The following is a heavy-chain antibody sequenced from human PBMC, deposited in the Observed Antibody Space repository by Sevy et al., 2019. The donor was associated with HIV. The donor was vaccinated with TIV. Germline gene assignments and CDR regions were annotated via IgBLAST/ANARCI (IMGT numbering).Heavy chain of an antibody. CDR1: GFTSSSNA. Sequence: GGSLRLSCAASGFTSSSNAMSWVRQPPGRGLEWVSTLSDSGVSTYYADSVKGRFTISRDNSKNILYLQMNSLRAEDTAVYYCARDRDTSATGTLFDYWGQGTLVTVSS. D-gene: IGHD3-9*01. CDR3: ARDRDTSATGTLFDY. J-gene: IGHJ4*02. CDR2: LSDSGVST. V-gene: IGHV3-23*01.